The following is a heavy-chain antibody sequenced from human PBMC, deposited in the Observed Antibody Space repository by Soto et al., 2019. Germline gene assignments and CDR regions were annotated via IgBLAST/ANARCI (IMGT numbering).Heavy chain of an antibody. CDR2: MWYDGSNK. Sequence: QVHLVESGGGVVQPGRSLTLSCAASGFTFSNYGMHWVRQAPGKGLEWVALMWYDGSNKYYADSVKGRFTISRDTSRNTVYLQMNSLRAEDTAVYYCARDLSGPLDYWGQGTLVSVSS. V-gene: IGHV3-33*01. J-gene: IGHJ4*02. CDR3: ARDLSGPLDY. CDR1: GFTFSNYG.